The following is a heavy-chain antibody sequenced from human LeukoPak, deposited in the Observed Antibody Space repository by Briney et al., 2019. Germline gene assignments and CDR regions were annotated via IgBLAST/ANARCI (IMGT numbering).Heavy chain of an antibody. CDR1: GFTFSIYA. Sequence: GGSLRLSCAASGFTFSIYAMTGARQAPGKGLEWASAITGSGDYTYYTDSVEGRVTISRDNSKNTVYLQMNSLRVEDTAVYYCAKDRRGVFDFWGQGTPVTVSS. CDR3: AKDRRGVFDF. CDR2: ITGSGDYT. D-gene: IGHD3-10*01. J-gene: IGHJ4*02. V-gene: IGHV3-23*01.